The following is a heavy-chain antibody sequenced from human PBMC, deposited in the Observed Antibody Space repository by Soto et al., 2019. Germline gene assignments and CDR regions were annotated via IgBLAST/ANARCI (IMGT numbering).Heavy chain of an antibody. CDR2: IWHDASNK. CDR3: GGGRWLPVGPNY. Sequence: QVQLVESGGGVVQPGNSLRLSCAASGFTFNSFGMHWVRQAPGKGLEWVAVIWHDASNKDYADSVKGRFTIARDNSKNTVYLQMNSLRVDDTDVYYGGGGRWLPVGPNYWGQGTLVTVSS. V-gene: IGHV3-33*01. CDR1: GFTFNSFG. D-gene: IGHD5-12*01. J-gene: IGHJ4*02.